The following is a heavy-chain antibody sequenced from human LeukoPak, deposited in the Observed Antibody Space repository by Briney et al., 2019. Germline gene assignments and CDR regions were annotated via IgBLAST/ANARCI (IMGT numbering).Heavy chain of an antibody. D-gene: IGHD3-10*01. Sequence: GGSLRLPCAASGFTFNSYAMSWVRQAPGKGLEWVSAISGSGGSTYYADSVKGRFTISRDNSKNTLYLQMNSLRAEDTAVYYCAKDPNYYGSGKLVYYGMDVWGQGTTVTVSS. J-gene: IGHJ6*02. CDR2: ISGSGGST. CDR1: GFTFNSYA. CDR3: AKDPNYYGSGKLVYYGMDV. V-gene: IGHV3-23*01.